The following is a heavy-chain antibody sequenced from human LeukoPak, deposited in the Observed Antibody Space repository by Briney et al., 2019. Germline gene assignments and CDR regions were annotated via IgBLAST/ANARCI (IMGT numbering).Heavy chain of an antibody. V-gene: IGHV4-31*03. CDR2: IYYSGST. Sequence: SSETLSLTCTVSGGSISRGGYYWSWIRQHPGKGLEWIGYIYYSGSTYYNPSPKSRVTISVDTSKNQFSLKLSSVTAADTAVYYCARDRYYYGMDVWGQGTTVTVSS. CDR1: GGSISRGGYY. CDR3: ARDRYYYGMDV. J-gene: IGHJ6*02.